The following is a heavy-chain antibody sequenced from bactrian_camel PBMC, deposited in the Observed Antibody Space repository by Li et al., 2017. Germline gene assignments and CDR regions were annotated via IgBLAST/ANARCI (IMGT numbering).Heavy chain of an antibody. CDR2: IDSDGET. J-gene: IGHJ4*01. V-gene: IGHV3S55*01. Sequence: SVQAGGSLTLSCTVPGFDYAKYCMGWFREVPGKEREGVAAIDSDGETNYADSVKGRFTISQDNAKTTLYLQMNSLKPEDTAMYYCAAVRSSRGRLRPWEYEYWGQGTQVTVS. CDR1: GFDYAKYC. CDR3: AAVRSSRGRLRPWEYEY. D-gene: IGHD6*01.